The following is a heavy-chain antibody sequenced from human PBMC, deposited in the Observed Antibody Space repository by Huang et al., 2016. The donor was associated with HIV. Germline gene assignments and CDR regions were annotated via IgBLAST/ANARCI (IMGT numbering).Heavy chain of an antibody. CDR1: GFTFDGFW. D-gene: IGHD4-4*01. CDR2: INQDGSDA. J-gene: IGHJ4*02. V-gene: IGHV3-7*01. Sequence: QLMEAGGGLVRPGGSLRLSCGVSGFTFDGFWMSWVGQAPGKGREGVANINQDGSDAYYVESVRGRFTISRDNSKNSRYLQMNGLTDEDTAMYFCARDGPEYSNYLDFWGPGTLVTV. CDR3: ARDGPEYSNYLDF.